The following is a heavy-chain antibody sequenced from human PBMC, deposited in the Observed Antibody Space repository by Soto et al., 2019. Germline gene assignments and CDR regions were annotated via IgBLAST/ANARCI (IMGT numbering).Heavy chain of an antibody. CDR1: GFTFSSYA. V-gene: IGHV3-30-3*01. CDR2: ISYDGSNK. J-gene: IGHJ6*02. D-gene: IGHD3-16*02. Sequence: PGGSLRLSCAASGFTFSSYAMHWVRQAPGKGLEWVAVISYDGSNKYYADSVKGRFTISRDNSKNTLYLQMNSLRAEDTAVYYCARDYPDSYYGMDVWGQGTTVTVSS. CDR3: ARDYPDSYYGMDV.